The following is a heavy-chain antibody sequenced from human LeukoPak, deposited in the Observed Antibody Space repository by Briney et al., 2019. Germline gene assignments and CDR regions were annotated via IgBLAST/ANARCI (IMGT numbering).Heavy chain of an antibody. D-gene: IGHD3-9*01. CDR3: AREKAHYDILTGYYYAFDI. J-gene: IGHJ3*02. CDR2: IYYSGST. V-gene: IGHV4-59*01. Sequence: SETLSLTCTVSGGSTSSYYWSWIRQPPGKELEWIGYIYYSGSTNYNPSLKSRVTISVDTSKNQFSLKLSSVTAADTAVYYCAREKAHYDILTGYYYAFDIWGQGTMVTVSS. CDR1: GGSTSSYY.